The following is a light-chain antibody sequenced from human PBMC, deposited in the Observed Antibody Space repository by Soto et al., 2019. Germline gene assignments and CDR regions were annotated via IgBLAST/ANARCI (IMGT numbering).Light chain of an antibody. Sequence: DIHMTQSPSSLSASVGDRVTITCRASQRITTYLNWYQQKPGKAPKLLIYAASNLQSGVPSRFSGYGSGTDFILTISSLQPEDFATYYCQQSYTNPKTFGQGTKVDI. CDR2: AAS. CDR1: QRITTY. V-gene: IGKV1-39*01. CDR3: QQSYTNPKT. J-gene: IGKJ1*01.